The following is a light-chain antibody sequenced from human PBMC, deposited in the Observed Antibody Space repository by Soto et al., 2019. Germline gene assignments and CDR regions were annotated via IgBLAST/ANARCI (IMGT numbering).Light chain of an antibody. CDR3: QHYNSYSEA. CDR2: KAS. J-gene: IGKJ1*01. Sequence: IQMTQSPSSLSASVGERVTITCRASQTISSWLAWYQQKPGKAPKLLIYKASTLKSRVPSRFSGSGSGTEFTLTISSLQPDDFATYYCQHYNSYSEAFGQGTKVDIK. CDR1: QTISSW. V-gene: IGKV1-5*03.